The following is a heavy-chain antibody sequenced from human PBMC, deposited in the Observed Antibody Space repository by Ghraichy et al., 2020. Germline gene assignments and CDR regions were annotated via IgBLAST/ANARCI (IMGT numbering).Heavy chain of an antibody. Sequence: SQTLSLTCTVSGGSISSYYWSWIRQPPGKGLEWIGYIYYSGSTNYNPSLKSRVTISVDTSKNQFSLKLSSVTAADTAVYYCARSMVQGVISNVVIARRFWYFDLWGRGTLVTVYS. CDR2: IYYSGST. CDR1: GGSISSYY. V-gene: IGHV4-59*01. D-gene: IGHD3-10*01. CDR3: ARSMVQGVISNVVIARRFWYFDL. J-gene: IGHJ2*01.